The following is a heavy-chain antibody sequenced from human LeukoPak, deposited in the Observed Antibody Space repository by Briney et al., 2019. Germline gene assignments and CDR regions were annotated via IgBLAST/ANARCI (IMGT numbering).Heavy chain of an antibody. Sequence: SETLSLTCTVSGGSISSYYWRWIRQPVGKGLEWIGRIYTSGSTNYNPSLKSRVTISVDTSKNQFSLKLSSVTAADTAVYYCARDPFGMATLGAFDIWGQGTMVTVSS. CDR3: ARDPFGMATLGAFDI. J-gene: IGHJ3*02. CDR2: IYTSGST. V-gene: IGHV4-4*07. D-gene: IGHD5-24*01. CDR1: GGSISSYY.